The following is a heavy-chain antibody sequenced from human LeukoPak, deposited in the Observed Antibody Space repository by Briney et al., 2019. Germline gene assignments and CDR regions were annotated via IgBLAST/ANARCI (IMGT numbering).Heavy chain of an antibody. CDR2: ISSSSSYI. CDR1: GFTFSSYS. CDR3: AKGQGYLRPYDAFDI. Sequence: GGSLRLSCAASGFTFSSYSMNWVRQAPGKGLEWVSSISSSSSYIYYADSVKGRFTISRDNAKNSLYLQMNSLRAEDTALYYCAKGQGYLRPYDAFDIWGQGTMVTVSS. V-gene: IGHV3-21*04. D-gene: IGHD1-26*01. J-gene: IGHJ3*02.